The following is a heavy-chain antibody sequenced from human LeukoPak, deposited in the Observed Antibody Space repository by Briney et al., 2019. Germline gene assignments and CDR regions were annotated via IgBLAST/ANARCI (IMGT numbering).Heavy chain of an antibody. CDR2: ISGSGDST. CDR3: AKDFTQPRRIAALGFFDY. D-gene: IGHD6-6*01. J-gene: IGHJ4*02. Sequence: GGSLRLSCATSGFTFRSYAMNWVCQAPGKGLEWVSAISGSGDSTYYADSVKGRFTISRDNSKNTLYLQMNSLRAEDTAVYYCAKDFTQPRRIAALGFFDYWGQGTLVTVSS. CDR1: GFTFRSYA. V-gene: IGHV3-23*01.